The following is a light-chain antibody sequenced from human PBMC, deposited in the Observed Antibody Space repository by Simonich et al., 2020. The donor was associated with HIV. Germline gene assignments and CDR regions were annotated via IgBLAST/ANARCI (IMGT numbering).Light chain of an antibody. J-gene: IGKJ4*01. CDR1: QSVSSSY. CDR3: QQHNNWPLT. Sequence: EIVMTQSPATLSVSPGERATLSCRASQSVSSSYLAWYQQKPGQAPRLLIYGASSRATGIPDRFTGSGSGTDFTLTISRLEPEDFAVYYCQQHNNWPLTFGGGTKVEIK. V-gene: IGKV3D-20*02. CDR2: GAS.